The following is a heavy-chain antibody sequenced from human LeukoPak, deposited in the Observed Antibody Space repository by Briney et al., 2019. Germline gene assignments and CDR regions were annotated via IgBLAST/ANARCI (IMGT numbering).Heavy chain of an antibody. CDR3: ARDIAAAGNYFDY. CDR1: GYTFTGYY. J-gene: IGHJ4*02. V-gene: IGHV1-2*02. D-gene: IGHD6-13*01. Sequence: ASVKVSCKASGYTFTGYYMHWVRQAPGQGLEWMGWINPNSGGTNYAQKFQGRVTMTRDTSISTAYMELSRLRSDDTAVYYCARDIAAAGNYFDYWGQGTLVTVSS. CDR2: INPNSGGT.